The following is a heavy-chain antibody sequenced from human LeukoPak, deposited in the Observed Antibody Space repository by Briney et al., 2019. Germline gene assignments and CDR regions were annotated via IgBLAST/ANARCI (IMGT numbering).Heavy chain of an antibody. CDR2: IKQDASET. J-gene: IGHJ4*02. CDR3: ARTRVPDC. Sequence: GGSLRLSCAASGFTFSTSWMSWLRQARGKGLEWGANIKQDASETNYVDSVKGRFTISRDNARNSVYLEMNSLRAEDTGVYYWARTRVPDCWGQGTLVTVSS. V-gene: IGHV3-7*01. CDR1: GFTFSTSW.